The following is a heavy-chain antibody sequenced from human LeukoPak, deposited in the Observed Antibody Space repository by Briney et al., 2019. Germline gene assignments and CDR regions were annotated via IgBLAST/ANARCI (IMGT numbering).Heavy chain of an antibody. J-gene: IGHJ4*02. CDR1: GGSISSGDYY. CDR2: IYYSGGT. D-gene: IGHD3-10*01. Sequence: PSETLSLTCTVSGGSISSGDYYWSWIRQPPGKGLEWIGYIYYSGGTYYNPSLKSRVTISVDTSKNQFSLKLSSVTAADTAVYYCARDPAPGRYYFDYWGQGTLVTVYS. V-gene: IGHV4-30-4*08. CDR3: ARDPAPGRYYFDY.